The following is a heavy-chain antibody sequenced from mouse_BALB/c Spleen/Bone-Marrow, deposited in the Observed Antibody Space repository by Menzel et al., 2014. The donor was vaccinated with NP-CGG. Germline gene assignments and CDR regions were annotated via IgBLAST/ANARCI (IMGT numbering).Heavy chain of an antibody. J-gene: IGHJ2*01. CDR2: INPSTGYT. Sequence: VQLQQSGAELAKPGASVKMSCKASGYTFTSYWMHWVKQRPGQGLEWIGYINPSTGYTEYNQKFKDKATLTADKSSSTAYMQLSSLTSEDSAVYYCARDHPYHFDYWGQGTTLTVSS. CDR3: ARDHPYHFDY. D-gene: IGHD5-1*01. CDR1: GYTFTSYW. V-gene: IGHV1-7*01.